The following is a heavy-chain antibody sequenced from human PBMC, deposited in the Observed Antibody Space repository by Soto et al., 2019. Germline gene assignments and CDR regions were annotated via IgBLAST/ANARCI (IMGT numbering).Heavy chain of an antibody. J-gene: IGHJ4*02. D-gene: IGHD3-22*01. CDR1: GGSISSGGYY. Sequence: PSETLSLTCTVSGGSISSGGYYWSWIRQHPGKGLEWIGYIYYTGSTYYNPSLKSRVTISVDTSKNQFSLKLSSVTAADTAVYYCARPHYDSNTFYYFFDYWGQGTLVTVSS. V-gene: IGHV4-31*02. CDR2: IYYTGST. CDR3: ARPHYDSNTFYYFFDY.